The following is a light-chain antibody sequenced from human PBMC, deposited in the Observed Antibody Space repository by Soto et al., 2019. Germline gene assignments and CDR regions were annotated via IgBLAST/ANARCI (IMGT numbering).Light chain of an antibody. V-gene: IGLV2-14*01. Sequence: QSALTQPASVSGSPGQSITISCTGTTSDVGVYNYVSWYQQHPGKAPKLMIYEVSNRPSGVSNRFSGSKSGNTASLTTSGLQPDDAADYYCSSYTSSTTLVFGGGTKLTVL. CDR1: TSDVGVYNY. J-gene: IGLJ2*01. CDR2: EVS. CDR3: SSYTSSTTLV.